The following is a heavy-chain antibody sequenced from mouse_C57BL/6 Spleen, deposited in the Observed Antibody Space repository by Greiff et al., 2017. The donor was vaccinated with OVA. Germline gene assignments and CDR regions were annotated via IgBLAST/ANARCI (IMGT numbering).Heavy chain of an antibody. CDR1: GYTFTSYW. Sequence: QVQLQQPGAELVKPGASVKMSCKASGYTFTSYWITWVKQRPGQGLEWIGDIYPGSGSTNYNEKFKSKATLTVDTSSSTAYMQLSSLTSVDSAVYDCARGLYDYDALYYYAMGYWGKGASVTVST. V-gene: IGHV1-55*01. CDR3: ARGLYDYDALYYYAMGY. CDR2: IYPGSGST. D-gene: IGHD2-4*01. J-gene: IGHJ4*01.